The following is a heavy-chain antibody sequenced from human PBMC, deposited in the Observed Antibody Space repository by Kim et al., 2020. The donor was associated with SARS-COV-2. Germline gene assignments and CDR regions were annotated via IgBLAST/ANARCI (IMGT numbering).Heavy chain of an antibody. D-gene: IGHD6-19*01. J-gene: IGHJ4*02. Sequence: SQKFQGRDTITRDTSASTAYMELSSLGSEDTAVYYCARRYSSGWGPFDYWGQGTLVTVSS. CDR3: ARRYSSGWGPFDY. V-gene: IGHV1-3*01.